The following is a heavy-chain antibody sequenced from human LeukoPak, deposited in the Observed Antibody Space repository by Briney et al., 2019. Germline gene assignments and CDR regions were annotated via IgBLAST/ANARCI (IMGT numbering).Heavy chain of an antibody. J-gene: IGHJ2*01. CDR2: IDHSGST. D-gene: IGHD1-14*01. Sequence: SETLSLTCAVQGASLRGSYWSWIRQPPGKGLQWIGQIDHSGSTHSIPSLKSRVTISLDTSQSQVSLKVNSVAAADTAVYFCARGGNGWYFDLWGRGTLVTVSS. V-gene: IGHV4-34*01. CDR3: ARGGNGWYFDL. CDR1: GASLRGSY.